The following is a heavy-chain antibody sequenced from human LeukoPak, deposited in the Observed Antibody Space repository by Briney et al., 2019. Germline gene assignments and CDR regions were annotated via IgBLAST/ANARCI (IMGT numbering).Heavy chain of an antibody. CDR1: GTAISSYF. Sequence: PSETLSLTCDISGTAISSYFWTWIRQPPGKGLEWIGEINHSGSTNYNPSLKSRVTISVDTSKNQFSLKLSSVTAADTAVYYCAARNKNYFDYWGQGTLVTVSS. D-gene: IGHD1/OR15-1a*01. J-gene: IGHJ4*02. CDR2: INHSGST. CDR3: AARNKNYFDY. V-gene: IGHV4-34*01.